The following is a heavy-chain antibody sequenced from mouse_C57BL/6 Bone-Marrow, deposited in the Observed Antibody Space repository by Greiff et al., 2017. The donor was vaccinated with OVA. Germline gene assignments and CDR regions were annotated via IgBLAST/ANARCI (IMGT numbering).Heavy chain of an antibody. D-gene: IGHD1-1*01. V-gene: IGHV1-7*01. Sequence: QVQLQQSGAELAKPGASVKLSCKASGYTFTSYWMHWVKQRPGQGLEWIGYINPSSGYTKYNQQFKDTATLTADKTSSKADMQMSSLTYEDSAVNEGARGPHYYGSSSDCDYGGQGTTLTVAS. J-gene: IGHJ2*01. CDR1: GYTFTSYW. CDR2: INPSSGYT. CDR3: ARGPHYYGSSSDCDY.